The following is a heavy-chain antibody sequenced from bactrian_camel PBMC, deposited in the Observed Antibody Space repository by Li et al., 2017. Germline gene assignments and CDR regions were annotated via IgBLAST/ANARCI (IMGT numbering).Heavy chain of an antibody. CDR2: IYTGTGRE. CDR1: RSSYC. V-gene: IGHV3S40*01. Sequence: VQLVESGGDSVSAGGSLRLSCVASRSSYCMGWVRQAPGKEREAVAVIYTGTGREDYTDSVKGRFTISQDNANNTVYLQMNRLIPEDTAMYYCATRKGSGSYCVAGRPFLFAQWGQGTQVTVS. CDR3: ATRKGSGSYCVAGRPFLFAQ. J-gene: IGHJ4*01. D-gene: IGHD3*01.